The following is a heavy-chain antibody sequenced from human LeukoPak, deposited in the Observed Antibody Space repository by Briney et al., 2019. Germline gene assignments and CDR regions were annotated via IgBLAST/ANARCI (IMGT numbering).Heavy chain of an antibody. D-gene: IGHD3-10*01. CDR1: GGSLSSSSYY. J-gene: IGHJ5*02. CDR2: IYYSGST. V-gene: IGHV4-39*01. Sequence: SETLSLTRPVSGGSLSSSSYYWGWIRQPPGEGLEWVGSIYYSGSTYYKPSLKSRVTISVDTSKNQFSLKLSSVTAADTAVYYCARSMVRGVIGVWFDPWGQGTLVTVSS. CDR3: ARSMVRGVIGVWFDP.